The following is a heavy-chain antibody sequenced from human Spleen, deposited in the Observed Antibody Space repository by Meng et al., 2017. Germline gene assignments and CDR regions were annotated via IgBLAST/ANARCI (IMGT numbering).Heavy chain of an antibody. CDR1: SDSISNGYHY. CDR2: IIHGGSP. J-gene: IGHJ4*02. CDR3: ARRPTGIDY. Sequence: QVHLQESGPGLVKPSQTLSLTCTVSSDSISNGYHYWGWIRQPPGKGLEWIGEIIHGGSPSYNPSLKSRVTISIDTSKNQLSLMLSSVTAADTAVYYCARRPTGIDYWGQGTLVTVSS. V-gene: IGHV4-30-4*01. D-gene: IGHD2-8*02.